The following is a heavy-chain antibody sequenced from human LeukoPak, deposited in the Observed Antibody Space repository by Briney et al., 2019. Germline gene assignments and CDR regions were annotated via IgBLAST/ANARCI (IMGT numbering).Heavy chain of an antibody. CDR2: IYHSGST. J-gene: IGHJ1*01. CDR3: ARGGAARLHFQN. CDR1: GGSISTYY. D-gene: IGHD6-6*01. V-gene: IGHV4-59*01. Sequence: SETLSLTCTVSGGSISTYYWNWIRQPPRKGLEWIGYIYHSGSTNYNPSLQSRVTISVDTSKNQFSLNLNSVTAADTAVYYCARGGAARLHFQNWGQGTLVTVSS.